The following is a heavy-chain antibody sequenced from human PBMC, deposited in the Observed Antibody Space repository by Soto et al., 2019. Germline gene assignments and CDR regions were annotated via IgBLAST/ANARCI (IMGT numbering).Heavy chain of an antibody. J-gene: IGHJ3*02. V-gene: IGHV4-61*03. CDR1: GGPINSPDYY. CDR3: ARVLNYDILTGAFDT. CDR2: MYYNGST. Sequence: SETLSLTCNVSGGPINSPDYYWSWIRQSPGKGLEWIGYMYYNGSTQYNPSLKSRVTMSLDTSKKHFSLKLSSVTAADTAVYYCARVLNYDILTGAFDTWGQGTMVTVSS. D-gene: IGHD3-9*01.